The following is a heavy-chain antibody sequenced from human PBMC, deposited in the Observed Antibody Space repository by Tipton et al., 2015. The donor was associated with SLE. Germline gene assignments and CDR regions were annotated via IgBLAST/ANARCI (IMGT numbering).Heavy chain of an antibody. CDR3: ARDITDFWSGQTMGYFDL. CDR2: ISYDGSNK. V-gene: IGHV3-30*04. CDR1: GFTFSSYA. Sequence: SLRLSCAASGFTFSSYAMHWVRQAPGKGLEWVAVISYDGSNKYYADSVKGRFTISRDNAKSSLYLQMNSLRAEDTALYYCARDITDFWSGQTMGYFDLWGQGTLVTVSS. D-gene: IGHD3-3*01. J-gene: IGHJ4*02.